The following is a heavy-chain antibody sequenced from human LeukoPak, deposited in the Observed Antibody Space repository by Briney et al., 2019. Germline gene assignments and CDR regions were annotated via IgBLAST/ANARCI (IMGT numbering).Heavy chain of an antibody. CDR1: GGSISSSSYY. V-gene: IGHV4-39*07. Sequence: SETLSLTCTVSGGSISSSSYYWGWIRQPPGKGLEWIGSIYYSGSTYYNPSLKSRVTISVDTSNNQFSLKLSSVTAADTAVYYCARARRHYYYGSGSYYYDYWGQGTLVTVSS. CDR3: ARARRHYYYGSGSYYYDY. CDR2: IYYSGST. D-gene: IGHD3-10*01. J-gene: IGHJ4*02.